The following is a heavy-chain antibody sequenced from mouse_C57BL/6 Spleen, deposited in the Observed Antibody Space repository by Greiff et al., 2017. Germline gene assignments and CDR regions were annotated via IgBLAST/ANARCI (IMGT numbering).Heavy chain of an antibody. D-gene: IGHD2-4*01. CDR3: AIYDYNEGY. J-gene: IGHJ3*01. V-gene: IGHV1-82*01. Sequence: VQLQESGPELVKPGASVKISCKASGYAFSSSWMNWVKQRPGKGLEWIGRIYPGDGDTNYNGKFKGKATLTADKSSSTAYMQLSSLTSEDSAVYTCAIYDYNEGYWGEGTLGTVSA. CDR2: IYPGDGDT. CDR1: GYAFSSSW.